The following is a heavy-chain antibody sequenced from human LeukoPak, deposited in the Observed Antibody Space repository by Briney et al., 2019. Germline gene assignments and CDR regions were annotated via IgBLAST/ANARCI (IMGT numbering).Heavy chain of an antibody. V-gene: IGHV3-74*01. CDR3: ARDPWGIGPAFDY. Sequence: GGSLRLSCAASGFTFSSYWMHWVRQAPGKGLVWVSRINSDGSSTSYADSVKGRFTISGDNAKNTLYLQMNSLRDDDTAVYHCARDPWGIGPAFDYWGQGTLVTVSS. CDR2: INSDGSST. D-gene: IGHD1-26*01. J-gene: IGHJ4*02. CDR1: GFTFSSYW.